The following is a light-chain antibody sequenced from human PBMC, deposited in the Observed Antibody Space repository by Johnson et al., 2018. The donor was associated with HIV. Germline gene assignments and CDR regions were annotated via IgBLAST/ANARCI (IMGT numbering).Light chain of an antibody. CDR1: SSNIGNNY. CDR3: GTWDSRRGV. J-gene: IGLJ1*01. V-gene: IGLV1-51*02. CDR2: ENN. Sequence: LTQPPSVSAAPGQKVTISCSGSSSNIGNNYVSWYQQLPGTAPKLLIYENNKRPSGIPDRFSGSKSGTSATLGITGLQTGDEADYYCGTWDSRRGVFGTGTKVTVL.